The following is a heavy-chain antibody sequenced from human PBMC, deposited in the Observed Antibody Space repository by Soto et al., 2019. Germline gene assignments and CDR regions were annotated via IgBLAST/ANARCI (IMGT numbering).Heavy chain of an antibody. CDR3: AGGGNTALAYSFYGMDI. D-gene: IGHD5-18*01. J-gene: IGHJ6*02. CDR1: GDSISSYS. V-gene: IGHV4-59*01. Sequence: SETLSLTCTVSGDSISSYSWSWIRQPPGKGLEWIGNIHYNGNTKHSPPLKSRVTMSVDTSKNNFSLKLISVPAADTAVYYCAGGGNTALAYSFYGMDIWGQGTTVTVSS. CDR2: IHYNGNT.